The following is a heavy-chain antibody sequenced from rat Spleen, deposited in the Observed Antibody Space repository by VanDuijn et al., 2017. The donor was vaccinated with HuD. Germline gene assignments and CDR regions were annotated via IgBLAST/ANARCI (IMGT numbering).Heavy chain of an antibody. CDR3: ARAPYNNYFDY. CDR1: GFSLNTYT. J-gene: IGHJ2*01. V-gene: IGHV2-13*01. Sequence: QVQLKESGPGLVQPSQTLTLTCTVSGFSLNTYTVSWVRQPPGKGLEWMGIMWGNGDTNYTSALKSRLSISRDTSKSQVFLKVNNLQTDDTGTYYCARAPYNNYFDYWGQGVMVTVSS. CDR2: MWGNGDT. D-gene: IGHD1-10*01.